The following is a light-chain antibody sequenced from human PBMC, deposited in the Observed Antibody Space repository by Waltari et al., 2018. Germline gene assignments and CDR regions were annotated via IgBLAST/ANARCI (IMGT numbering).Light chain of an antibody. CDR2: DAS. CDR3: QQSYSTPRWT. V-gene: IGKV1-39*01. J-gene: IGKJ1*01. CDR1: QPIASF. Sequence: DIQMTQSPSSLSASVGDRVTITCRASQPIASFLHWYQHKPGKAPELLIYDASNLHSGVPSRFRGSGSGTDFTLTISSLQPEDFATYYCQQSYSTPRWTFGQGTKVEI.